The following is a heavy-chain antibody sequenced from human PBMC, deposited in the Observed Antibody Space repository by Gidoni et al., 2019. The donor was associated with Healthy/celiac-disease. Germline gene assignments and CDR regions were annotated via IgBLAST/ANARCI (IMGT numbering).Heavy chain of an antibody. D-gene: IGHD5-18*01. CDR2: ISYDGSNK. Sequence: QVQLVESGGGVVQPGRSLRLSCAASGFTFSSYAMHWVRQAPGKGLEWVAVISYDGSNKYYADSVKGRFTISRDNSKNTLYLQMNSLRAEDTAVYYCGRGFGVTAMVTLDYFDYWGQGTLVTVSS. J-gene: IGHJ4*02. V-gene: IGHV3-30*01. CDR1: GFTFSSYA. CDR3: GRGFGVTAMVTLDYFDY.